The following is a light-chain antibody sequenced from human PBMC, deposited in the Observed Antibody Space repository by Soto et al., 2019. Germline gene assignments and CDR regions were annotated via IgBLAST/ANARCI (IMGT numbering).Light chain of an antibody. Sequence: DIQMTQSPSTLSASVGDSITITCRASRSISVWLAWYQQKPGNAPNLIIYDVSSLQSGVPLRFSGSGSGTEFTLTISSLQPDDFATYYCQEYMTLSRTFGQGTKVDIK. V-gene: IGKV1-5*01. CDR2: DVS. J-gene: IGKJ2*01. CDR1: RSISVW. CDR3: QEYMTLSRT.